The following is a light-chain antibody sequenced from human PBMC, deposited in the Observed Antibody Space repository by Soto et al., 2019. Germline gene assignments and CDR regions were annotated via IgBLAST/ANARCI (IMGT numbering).Light chain of an antibody. CDR2: GAS. Sequence: EIVMTQSPATLSVSPGERATLSCRASQSVSSNLAWYQQKPGQAPRLLIYGASTRATGIPARFSGSGSGTEFTLTNSSLQSEDFAIYYCQQYDNWSPLTFGGGTNVEIK. CDR3: QQYDNWSPLT. CDR1: QSVSSN. V-gene: IGKV3-15*01. J-gene: IGKJ4*01.